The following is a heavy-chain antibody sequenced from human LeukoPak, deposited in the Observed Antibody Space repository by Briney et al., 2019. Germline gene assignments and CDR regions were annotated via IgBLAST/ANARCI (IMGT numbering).Heavy chain of an antibody. CDR1: GGSFSGYY. Sequence: SETLSLTCAVYGGSFSGYYWSWIRQPPGKGLEWIGEINHSGSTNYNPSLKSRVTISADTSKNQFSLKLRSVTAADTAVYYCARVGRMTTVVIRAFDIWGQGTMVTVSS. V-gene: IGHV4-34*01. J-gene: IGHJ3*02. CDR3: ARVGRMTTVVIRAFDI. D-gene: IGHD4-23*01. CDR2: INHSGST.